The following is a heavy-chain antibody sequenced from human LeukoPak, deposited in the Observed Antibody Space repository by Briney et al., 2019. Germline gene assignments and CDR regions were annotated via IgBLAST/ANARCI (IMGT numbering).Heavy chain of an antibody. Sequence: GGSLRLSCAASGFTFSSYSMNWVRQAPGKGLEWVSSISSSSSYIYYADSVKGRFTISRDNAKNSLYLRMNSLRAEDTAVYYCARDDPRAPDAFDIWGQGTMVTVSS. J-gene: IGHJ3*02. CDR3: ARDDPRAPDAFDI. CDR2: ISSSSSYI. CDR1: GFTFSSYS. V-gene: IGHV3-21*01.